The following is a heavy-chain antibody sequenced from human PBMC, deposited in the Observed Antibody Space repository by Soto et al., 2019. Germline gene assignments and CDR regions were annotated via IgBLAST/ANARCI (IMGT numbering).Heavy chain of an antibody. D-gene: IGHD3-3*01. CDR2: ISAYNGNT. CDR3: ARDLERRITMTPNWCDP. V-gene: IGHV1-18*01. CDR1: GYTFTSNG. J-gene: IGHJ5*02. Sequence: QVQLVQSGAEVKKPGASVKVSCKASGYTFTSNGISWVRQAPGQGLEWMGWISAYNGNTNYAQKLQGRVTMTTDTSTSTAYMELRSLRSDDTAVYYCARDLERRITMTPNWCDPWGQGTLVTVSS.